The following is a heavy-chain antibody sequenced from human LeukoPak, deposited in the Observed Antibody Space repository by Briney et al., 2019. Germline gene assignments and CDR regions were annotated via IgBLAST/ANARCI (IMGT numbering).Heavy chain of an antibody. V-gene: IGHV3-7*01. J-gene: IGHJ4*02. CDR3: ARNQRRLDY. Sequence: GGSLRLSRAASGFTFSSYWMSWVRQAPGKGLELVANIKQDGSEKYYVDSVKGRFTISRDNAKNSLYLQMNSQRAEDTAVYYCARNQRRLDYWGQGTLVTVSS. CDR2: IKQDGSEK. D-gene: IGHD1-14*01. CDR1: GFTFSSYW.